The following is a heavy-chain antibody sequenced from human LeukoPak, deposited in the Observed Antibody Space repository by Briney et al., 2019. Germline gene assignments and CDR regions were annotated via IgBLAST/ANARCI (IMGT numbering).Heavy chain of an antibody. CDR3: ARASNDAFDI. CDR1: GGSFSGYY. CDR2: INRSGST. V-gene: IGHV4-34*01. D-gene: IGHD2/OR15-2a*01. Sequence: SETLSLTCAVYGGSFSGYYWSWIRQPPGKGLEWIGEINRSGSTDYNPSLKSRVTISVDTSKNQFSLKLSSVTAADTAVYYCARASNDAFDIWGQGTMVTVSS. J-gene: IGHJ3*02.